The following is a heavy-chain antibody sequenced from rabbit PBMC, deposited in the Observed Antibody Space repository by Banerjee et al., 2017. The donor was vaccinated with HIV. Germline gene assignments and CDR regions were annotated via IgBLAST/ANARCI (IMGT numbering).Heavy chain of an antibody. D-gene: IGHD8-1*01. CDR1: GFSFSSNYY. CDR2: ITAGSSGAT. V-gene: IGHV1S40*01. CDR3: ARNVAGSSLTRLDL. Sequence: QSLEESGGDLVKPGASLTLTCTASGFSFSSNYYICWVRQAPGKGLEWIACITAGSSGATYYASWAKGRFTISKTSSTTVTLQMTSLTAADTATYFCARNVAGSSLTRLDLWGQGTLVTVS. J-gene: IGHJ3*01.